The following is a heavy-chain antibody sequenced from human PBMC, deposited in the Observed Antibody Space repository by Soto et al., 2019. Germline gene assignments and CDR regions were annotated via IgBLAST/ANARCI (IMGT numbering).Heavy chain of an antibody. Sequence: SETLSLTCTVSGGSISSYDWSWIRQPPGKGLKWIGYIYYSGSTNYNPSLKSRVTISVDTSKNQFSLKLSSVTAADTAVYYCARDRTYYDILTGYYRGDAFDIWGQGTMVTVSS. CDR1: GGSISSYD. CDR3: ARDRTYYDILTGYYRGDAFDI. CDR2: IYYSGST. J-gene: IGHJ3*02. D-gene: IGHD3-9*01. V-gene: IGHV4-59*01.